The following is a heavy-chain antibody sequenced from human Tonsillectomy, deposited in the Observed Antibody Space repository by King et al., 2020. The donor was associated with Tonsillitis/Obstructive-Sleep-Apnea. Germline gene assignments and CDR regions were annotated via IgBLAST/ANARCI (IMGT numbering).Heavy chain of an antibody. V-gene: IGHV3-30*01. D-gene: IGHD3-3*01. CDR1: GFTFSSYA. Sequence: VQLVESGGGVVQPGRSLRLSCAASGFTFSSYAMHWVRQAPGKGLEWVAVISYDGSNKYYADSVKGLFTISRENSKNTLYLQMNSLRAEDTAVYYCARAIFGVVWEAFDIWGQGTMVTVSS. CDR2: ISYDGSNK. CDR3: ARAIFGVVWEAFDI. J-gene: IGHJ3*02.